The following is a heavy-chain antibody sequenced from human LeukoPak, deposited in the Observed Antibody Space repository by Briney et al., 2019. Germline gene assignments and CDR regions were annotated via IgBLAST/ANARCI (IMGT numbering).Heavy chain of an antibody. CDR3: ARGTYSSGWYSPSAFDI. V-gene: IGHV4-34*01. CDR1: GGSFSGYY. CDR2: INHSGST. J-gene: IGHJ3*02. D-gene: IGHD6-19*01. Sequence: SETLFLTCAVYGGSFSGYYWSWIRQPPGKGLEWIGEINHSGSTNYNPSLKSRVTISVDTSKNQFSLKLSSVTAADTAVYYCARGTYSSGWYSPSAFDIWGQGTMVTVSS.